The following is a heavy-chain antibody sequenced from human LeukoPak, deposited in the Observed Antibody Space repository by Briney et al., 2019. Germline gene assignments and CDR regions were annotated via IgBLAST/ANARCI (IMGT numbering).Heavy chain of an antibody. CDR1: GGSIGSGGYY. CDR2: IYYSGST. J-gene: IGHJ5*02. V-gene: IGHV4-31*03. Sequence: SETLSLTCTVSGGSIGSGGYYWSWIRQHPGKGLEWIGYIYYSGSTYYNPSLKSRVTISVDTSKNQFSLQLSSVTAADTAVYYCARLPSTGPTGWFDPWGQGTLVTVSS. CDR3: ARLPSTGPTGWFDP. D-gene: IGHD1-1*01.